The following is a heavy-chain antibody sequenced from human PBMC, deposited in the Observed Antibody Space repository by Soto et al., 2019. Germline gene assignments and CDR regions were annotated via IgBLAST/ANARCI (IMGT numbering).Heavy chain of an antibody. D-gene: IGHD3-3*01. CDR1: GFTFSRFG. Sequence: QVQGVESGGGVVQPGRSLRLSCAASGFTFSRFGIHVVRQAPVKGLEWVSLIWYDGSKKSYGDSVKGRFTISRDNSRNTVSLQMSSLRADDTAVYYCARDASYYSLWSGYYPSRNGMDVWGQGTTVTVSS. V-gene: IGHV3-33*01. J-gene: IGHJ6*02. CDR3: ARDASYYSLWSGYYPSRNGMDV. CDR2: IWYDGSKK.